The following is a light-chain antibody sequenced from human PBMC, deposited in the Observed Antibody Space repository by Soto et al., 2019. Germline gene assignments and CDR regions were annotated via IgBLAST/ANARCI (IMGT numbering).Light chain of an antibody. CDR3: QQYGSSPPIT. V-gene: IGKV3-20*01. J-gene: IGKJ5*01. Sequence: EIVMTQSPATVSVSPWERATLYCRASQSVSSSYLAWYQQKPGQAPRLLIYGASSRATGIPDRFSGSGSGTDFTLTISRLEPEDFAVYYCQQYGSSPPITFGQGTRLEIK. CDR2: GAS. CDR1: QSVSSSY.